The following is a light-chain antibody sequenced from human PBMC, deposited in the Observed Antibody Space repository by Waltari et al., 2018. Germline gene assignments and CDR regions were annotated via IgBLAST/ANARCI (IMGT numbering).Light chain of an antibody. V-gene: IGLV2-14*03. J-gene: IGLJ2*01. Sequence: QSALTQPASVSGSPGQSISISCTGISSDIGGYNSVAWYQHHPGKAPKLLLYDVFNRPSGVSNRFSGSKSGNAASLAISGLQVEDEAVYYCSSYISSPPHVVFGEGTKLTVL. CDR2: DVF. CDR1: SSDIGGYNS. CDR3: SSYISSPPHVV.